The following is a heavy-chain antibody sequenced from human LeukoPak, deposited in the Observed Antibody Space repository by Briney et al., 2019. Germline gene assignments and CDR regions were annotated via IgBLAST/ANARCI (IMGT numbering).Heavy chain of an antibody. CDR2: ISWNSGSI. J-gene: IGHJ4*02. V-gene: IGHV3-9*03. CDR1: GFTFDDYA. D-gene: IGHD6-6*01. CDR3: AKGSGYASSSPFDY. Sequence: PGGSLRLSCAASGFTFDDYAMHWVRQAPGKGLEWVSGISWNSGSIAYADSVKGLFTVSRDNAKNSLYLQMNSLRAEDMALYYCAKGSGYASSSPFDYWGQGTLVTVSS.